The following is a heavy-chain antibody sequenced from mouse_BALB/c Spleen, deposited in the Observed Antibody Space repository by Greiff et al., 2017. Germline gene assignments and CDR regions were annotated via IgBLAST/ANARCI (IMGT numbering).Heavy chain of an antibody. Sequence: VQLQQSGAELVRPGTSVKISCKASGYAFTNYWLGWVKQRPGHGLEWIGDIYPGSGNTYYNEKFKGKATLTADKSSSTAYMQLSSLTSEDSAVYFCARWGTTVVAPGYFDYWGQGTTLTVSS. CDR2: IYPGSGNT. D-gene: IGHD1-1*01. J-gene: IGHJ2*01. CDR3: ARWGTTVVAPGYFDY. CDR1: GYAFTNYW. V-gene: IGHV1-63*01.